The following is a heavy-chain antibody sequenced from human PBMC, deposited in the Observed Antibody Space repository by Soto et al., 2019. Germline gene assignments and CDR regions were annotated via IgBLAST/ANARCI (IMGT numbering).Heavy chain of an antibody. V-gene: IGHV3-30*18. J-gene: IGHJ2*01. CDR2: ISYDGSNK. D-gene: IGHD4-17*01. CDR3: AKEYGDYSYWYFDL. CDR1: GFTFSSYG. Sequence: QVQLVESGGGVVQPGRSLRLSCAASGFTFSSYGMHWVRQAPGKGLEWVAVISYDGSNKYYADSVKGRFTISRDNSKNTLYLQMNSLRAVDTAVYYCAKEYGDYSYWYFDLWGRGTLVTVSS.